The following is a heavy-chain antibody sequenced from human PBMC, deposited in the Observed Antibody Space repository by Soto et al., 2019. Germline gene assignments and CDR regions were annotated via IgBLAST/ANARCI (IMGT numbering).Heavy chain of an antibody. D-gene: IGHD2-2*01. J-gene: IGHJ6*03. CDR1: SGSISSSNW. Sequence: SETLSLTCAVSSGSISSSNWWSWVRQPPGKGLEWIGEIYHSGSTNYNPSLKSRVTISVDKSKNQFSLKLSSVTAADTAVYYCARVRRYCSSTSCYSDGYYYYYYKDVWSRGTTVTVSS. CDR2: IYHSGST. V-gene: IGHV4-4*02. CDR3: ARVRRYCSSTSCYSDGYYYYYYKDV.